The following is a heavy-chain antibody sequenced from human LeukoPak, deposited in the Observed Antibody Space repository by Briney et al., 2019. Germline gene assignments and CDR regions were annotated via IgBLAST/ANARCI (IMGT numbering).Heavy chain of an antibody. V-gene: IGHV3-30*03. D-gene: IGHD2/OR15-2a*01. CDR1: GFTFSSYG. Sequence: GGSLRLSCAASGFTFSSYGMHWVRQAPGKGLEWVAVISYDGSNKYYADSVKGRLTISRDNSKNTLYLQMNSLRADDTAVYYCAREGPRGNSQFDYWGQGTLVTVSS. CDR3: AREGPRGNSQFDY. CDR2: ISYDGSNK. J-gene: IGHJ4*02.